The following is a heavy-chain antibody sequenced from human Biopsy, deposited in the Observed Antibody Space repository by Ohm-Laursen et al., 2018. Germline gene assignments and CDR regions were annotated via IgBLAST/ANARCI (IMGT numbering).Heavy chain of an antibody. V-gene: IGHV4-39*01. CDR3: ARDYDTSGYYYVS. CDR2: IFYRGST. J-gene: IGHJ5*02. Sequence: SETLSLTCTVSGGSISNNNYYWGWIRQPPGKGLEWIGSIFYRGSTHYKPSLKSRVKISVDTSKNQFSLKLNSLTAADTAVYYCARDYDTSGYYYVSWGQGTLVTVSS. CDR1: GGSISNNNYY. D-gene: IGHD3-22*01.